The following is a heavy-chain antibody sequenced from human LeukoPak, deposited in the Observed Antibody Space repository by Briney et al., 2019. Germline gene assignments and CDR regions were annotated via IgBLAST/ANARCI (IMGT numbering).Heavy chain of an antibody. CDR3: AQAGFDYVWGSYRFY. Sequence: PSETLSLTCTVSGGSISSYYWSWIRQPPGKGLEWIGYICYSGSTNYNPSLKSRVTISVDTSKNQFSLKLSSVTAADTAVYYCAQAGFDYVWGSYRFYWGQGTLVTVSS. V-gene: IGHV4-59*08. J-gene: IGHJ4*02. D-gene: IGHD3-16*02. CDR2: ICYSGST. CDR1: GGSISSYY.